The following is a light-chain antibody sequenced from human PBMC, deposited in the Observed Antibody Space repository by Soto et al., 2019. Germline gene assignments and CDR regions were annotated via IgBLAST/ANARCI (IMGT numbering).Light chain of an antibody. CDR3: QQYNGSPPWT. CDR2: DAS. V-gene: IGKV1-5*01. J-gene: IGKJ1*01. CDR1: QSLTNL. Sequence: DIQMTQSPSTLSASVGDSVTITCRASQSLTNLLAWYQQKPGKAPKLLIFDASSLEHGVPSRFSGSGSGTEFTLTVSSLQPDDFATYYCQQYNGSPPWTFGQGTKVEI.